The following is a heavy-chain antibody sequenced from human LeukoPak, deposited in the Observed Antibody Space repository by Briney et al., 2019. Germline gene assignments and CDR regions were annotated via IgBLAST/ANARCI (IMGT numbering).Heavy chain of an antibody. CDR3: ARGPVRDYSNY. CDR2: IYYSGST. D-gene: IGHD4-11*01. CDR1: GVSISSGGYY. Sequence: SETLSLTCTVSGVSISSGGYYWSWIRQHPGKGLEWIGYIYYSGSTSYNPSLKSRLTISLDTSSNQFSLKLNSVTAADTAVYYCARGPVRDYSNYWGQGTLVTVSS. J-gene: IGHJ4*02. V-gene: IGHV4-31*03.